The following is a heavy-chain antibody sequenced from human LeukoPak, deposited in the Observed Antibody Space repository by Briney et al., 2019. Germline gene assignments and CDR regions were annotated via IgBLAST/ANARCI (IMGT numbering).Heavy chain of an antibody. CDR1: GFSLSIYA. CDR2: ITSISSAS. V-gene: IGHV3-23*01. D-gene: IGHD3-22*01. J-gene: IGHJ4*02. CDR3: VKDRPNYYGSNGHYYRQNGDY. Sequence: PGGSLRLSCAASGFSLSIYAMSWVRPAPGRGLEWVSSITSISSASFYADSVKGRFTISRDNSRDTLYLQMNSLRAGDMAIYYCVKDRPNYYGSNGHYYRQNGDYWGQGTLVAVSS.